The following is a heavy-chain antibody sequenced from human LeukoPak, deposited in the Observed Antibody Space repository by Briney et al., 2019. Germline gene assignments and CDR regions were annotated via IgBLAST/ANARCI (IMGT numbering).Heavy chain of an antibody. V-gene: IGHV4-39*07. CDR3: ARGPHYYDSSGYYNLFDY. CDR2: IYYSGST. J-gene: IGHJ4*02. Sequence: PSETLSLTCSVSGGSISSSSYYWAWIRQPPGKGLEWIANIYYSGSTNYNPSLKSRVTISVDTSKNQFSLKLSSVTAADTAVYYCARGPHYYDSSGYYNLFDYWGQGTLVTVSS. CDR1: GGSISSSSYY. D-gene: IGHD3-22*01.